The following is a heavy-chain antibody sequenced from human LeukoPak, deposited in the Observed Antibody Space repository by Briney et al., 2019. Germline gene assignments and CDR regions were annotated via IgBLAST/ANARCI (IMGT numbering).Heavy chain of an antibody. J-gene: IGHJ4*02. CDR1: GGSISSSSYY. CDR3: ARQGGPPSGDYYFDY. CDR2: IYYSGST. Sequence: SETLSLTCTVSGGSISSSSYYWGWIRQPPGKGLEWIGSIYYSGSTYYNPSLKSRVTISVDTSKNQFSLKLSSVTAADTAVYCCARQGGPPSGDYYFDYWGQGTLVTVSS. V-gene: IGHV4-39*01. D-gene: IGHD4-17*01.